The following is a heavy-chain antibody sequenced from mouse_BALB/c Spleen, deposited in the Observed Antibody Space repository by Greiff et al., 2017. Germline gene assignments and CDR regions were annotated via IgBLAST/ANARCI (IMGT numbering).Heavy chain of an antibody. CDR3: AKYGNYVWFAY. J-gene: IGHJ3*01. D-gene: IGHD2-10*02. CDR1: GYSITSGYY. CDR2: ISYDGSN. Sequence: EVHLVESGPGLVKPSQSLSLTCSVTGYSITSGYYWNWIRQFPGNKLEWMGYISYDGSNNYNPSLKNRISITRDTSKNQFFLKLNSVTTEDTATYYCAKYGNYVWFAYWGQGTLVTVSA. V-gene: IGHV3-6*02.